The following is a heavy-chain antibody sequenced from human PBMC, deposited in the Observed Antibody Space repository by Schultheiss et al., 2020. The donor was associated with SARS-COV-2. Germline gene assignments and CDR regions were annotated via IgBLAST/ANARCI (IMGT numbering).Heavy chain of an antibody. V-gene: IGHV3-23*01. CDR2: ISASGGTT. D-gene: IGHD2-15*01. Sequence: GGSLRLSCAASGFTFSSYAMSWVRQAPGKGLEWVSAISASGGTTYYTDSVKGRFTISRDNSKNTLYLQMNSLRAEDTAIYYCTPYCSGGSCYDYFYYYMGVWGKGSTVTVSS. J-gene: IGHJ6*03. CDR1: GFTFSSYA. CDR3: TPYCSGGSCYDYFYYYMGV.